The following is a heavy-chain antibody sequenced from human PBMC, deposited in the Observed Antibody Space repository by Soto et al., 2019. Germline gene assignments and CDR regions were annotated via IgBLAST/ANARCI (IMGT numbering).Heavy chain of an antibody. J-gene: IGHJ4*02. Sequence: EVQLVESGGGLVQPGGSLRLSCAASGFTFSSYAMHWVRQAPGKGLEYVSAISSNGGSTYYANSVKGRFTTSRDNSKNTLYLQMGSLRAEDMAVYYCARQWLDSSYFDYWGQGTLVTVSS. CDR1: GFTFSSYA. D-gene: IGHD6-19*01. CDR3: ARQWLDSSYFDY. V-gene: IGHV3-64*01. CDR2: ISSNGGST.